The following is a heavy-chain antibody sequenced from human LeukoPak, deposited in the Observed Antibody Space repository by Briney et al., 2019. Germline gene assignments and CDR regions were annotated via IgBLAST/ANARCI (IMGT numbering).Heavy chain of an antibody. J-gene: IGHJ4*02. V-gene: IGHV4-34*01. D-gene: IGHD3-3*01. CDR1: GGSFSGYY. Sequence: SETLSLTCAVYGGSFSGYYWSWIRQPPGKGLEWIGEINHSGSTNYNPSLKSRVTISVDTSKNQFSLKLSSVTAADTAVYYCARGYDFWSGYYFDYWGQGTLVTVSS. CDR2: INHSGST. CDR3: ARGYDFWSGYYFDY.